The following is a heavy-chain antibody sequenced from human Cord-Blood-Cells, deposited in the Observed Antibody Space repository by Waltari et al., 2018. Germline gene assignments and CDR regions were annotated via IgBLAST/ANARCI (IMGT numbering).Heavy chain of an antibody. J-gene: IGHJ4*02. CDR1: GGTFSSYA. CDR2: IIPIFGTA. V-gene: IGHV1-69*01. CDR3: ARWTTAMVTYVDY. Sequence: QVQLVQSGAEVKKPGSSVKVSCKASGGTFSSYAISWVRQAPGQGLEWMGGIIPIFGTANYAQKFQGRVTITADESTSTAYMELSSLGSEDTALYYCARWTTAMVTYVDYWGQGTLVTVSS. D-gene: IGHD5-18*01.